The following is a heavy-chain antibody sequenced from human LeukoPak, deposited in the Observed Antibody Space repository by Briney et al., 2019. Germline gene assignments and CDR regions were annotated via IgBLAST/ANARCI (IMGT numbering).Heavy chain of an antibody. J-gene: IGHJ4*02. Sequence: GGSLRLSCAASGFTVSSNYMSWVRQTPGKGLEWVSVIYSGGSTYYADSVKGRFTISRDNSKNTLYLRMNSLRAEDTAVYYCARVISSWYLIDYWGQGTLVTVSS. D-gene: IGHD6-13*01. CDR2: IYSGGST. CDR1: GFTVSSNY. V-gene: IGHV3-53*01. CDR3: ARVISSWYLIDY.